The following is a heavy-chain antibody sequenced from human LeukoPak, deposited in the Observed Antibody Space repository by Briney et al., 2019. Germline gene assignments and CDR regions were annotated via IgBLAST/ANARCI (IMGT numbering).Heavy chain of an antibody. J-gene: IGHJ4*02. CDR2: IYPGDSDT. V-gene: IGHV5-51*01. CDR3: ARVVEYSSPSVFDY. CDR1: GYSFTSYW. Sequence: GESLKIPCKGSGYSFTSYWIGWVRQMPGKGPEWMGIIYPGDSDTRYSPSFQGQVTISADKSISTAYLQWSSLKASDTAMYYCARVVEYSSPSVFDYWGQGTLVTVSS. D-gene: IGHD6-6*01.